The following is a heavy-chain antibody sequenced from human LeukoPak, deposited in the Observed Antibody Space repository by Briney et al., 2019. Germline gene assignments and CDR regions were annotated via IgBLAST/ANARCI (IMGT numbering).Heavy chain of an antibody. Sequence: PGGSLRLSCAATEFTFSNYGMHWVRQAPGKGLEWVAVIASDGKDKHHADSVKGRFTISRDNSKNTLYLQMSSLRAEDTALYYCAKDLNRGPATYYFDYWGQGPLVTVSS. D-gene: IGHD1-14*01. CDR2: IASDGKDK. CDR1: EFTFSNYG. CDR3: AKDLNRGPATYYFDY. V-gene: IGHV3-30*18. J-gene: IGHJ4*02.